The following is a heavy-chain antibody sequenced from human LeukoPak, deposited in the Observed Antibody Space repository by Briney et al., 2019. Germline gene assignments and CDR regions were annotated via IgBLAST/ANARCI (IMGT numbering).Heavy chain of an antibody. D-gene: IGHD2-21*02. CDR3: ARLAYCGGDCYRTTRGYFQY. CDR2: IYPGDFDT. V-gene: IGHV5-51*01. CDR1: GYFFTNYW. J-gene: IGHJ1*01. Sequence: GESLKISCQGSGYFFTNYWIGWVRQMPGEGLEWMGIIYPGDFDTTYSPSFQGQVTISADKSINTAYLQWSSLKASDTAMYYCARLAYCGGDCYRTTRGYFQYWGQGTLVTVSS.